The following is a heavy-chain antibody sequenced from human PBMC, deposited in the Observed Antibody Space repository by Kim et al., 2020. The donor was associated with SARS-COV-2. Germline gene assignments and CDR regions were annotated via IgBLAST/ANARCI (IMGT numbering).Heavy chain of an antibody. V-gene: IGHV3-23*01. J-gene: IGHJ4*02. CDR1: GFTFSSYA. CDR2: ISGGGGHT. CDR3: AKRDKSGWLRSDLNYDY. Sequence: GGSLRLSCAASGFTFSSYAMSWVRQAPGKGLEWVSGISGGGGHTYYADSVKGRFTISRDNSKNTLYLQMSSLRAGDTAVYYCAKRDKSGWLRSDLNYDYWGQGTLVTVSS. D-gene: IGHD5-12*01.